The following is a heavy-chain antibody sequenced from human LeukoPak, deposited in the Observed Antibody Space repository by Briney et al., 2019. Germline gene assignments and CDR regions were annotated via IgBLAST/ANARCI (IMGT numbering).Heavy chain of an antibody. CDR3: ARGQLDYGDYHYYYGMDV. Sequence: PGGSLRLSCAASGFTFSSYSMNWVRQAPGKGLEWVSSISSTSTYIYYADSVKGRFTIPRDNAKNSLFLQMNSLRAEDTAVYYCARGQLDYGDYHYYYGMDVWGQGTTVTVSS. D-gene: IGHD4-17*01. J-gene: IGHJ6*02. CDR1: GFTFSSYS. CDR2: ISSTSTYI. V-gene: IGHV3-21*01.